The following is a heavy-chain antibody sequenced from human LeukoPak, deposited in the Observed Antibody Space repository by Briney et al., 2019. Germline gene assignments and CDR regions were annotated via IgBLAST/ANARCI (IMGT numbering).Heavy chain of an antibody. Sequence: SVKVSCKASGGTFSSYAISWVRQAPGQGLEWMGRIIPILGIANYAQKFQGRVTITADKSTCTAYMELSSLRSEDTAVYYCARDYVIERGPTDAFDIWGQGTMVTVSS. CDR3: ARDYVIERGPTDAFDI. D-gene: IGHD1-1*01. CDR1: GGTFSSYA. CDR2: IIPILGIA. V-gene: IGHV1-69*04. J-gene: IGHJ3*02.